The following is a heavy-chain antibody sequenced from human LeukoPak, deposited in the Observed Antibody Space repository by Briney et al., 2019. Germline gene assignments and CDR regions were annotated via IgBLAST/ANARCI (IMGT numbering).Heavy chain of an antibody. V-gene: IGHV3-33*01. CDR2: IWYDGSNK. CDR1: GFTFSSYG. Sequence: GGSLRLSCAASGFTFSSYGMHWVRQAPGKGLEWVAVIWYDGSNKYYADSVKGRFTISRDNSKNTLYLQMNSLRAEDTAVYYXXXXXXGYSNSLGYYGMDVWGQGTTVTVSS. CDR3: XXXXXGYSNSLGYYGMDV. D-gene: IGHD4-11*01. J-gene: IGHJ6*02.